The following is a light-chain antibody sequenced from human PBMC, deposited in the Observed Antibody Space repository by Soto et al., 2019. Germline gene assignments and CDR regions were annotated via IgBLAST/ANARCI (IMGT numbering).Light chain of an antibody. J-gene: IGKJ4*01. V-gene: IGKV3-15*01. CDR2: GAS. Sequence: EVVMTQSPATLSVSPGDRATLSCRASQSVNTNLAWYQHQPGQAPRLLIFGASTWSTGIPARFSGSGSGTEFTLAISSLQPEDFAVYYCQQYNNWPLTFGGGTKVEIK. CDR3: QQYNNWPLT. CDR1: QSVNTN.